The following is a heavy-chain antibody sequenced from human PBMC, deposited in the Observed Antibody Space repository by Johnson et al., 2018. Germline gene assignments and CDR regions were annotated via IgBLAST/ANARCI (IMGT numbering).Heavy chain of an antibody. V-gene: IGHV3-48*02. D-gene: IGHD3-3*01. CDR3: YRGSGYYTNYGMDV. CDR2: ISSSSSTI. Sequence: VQLVQSGGGLVQPGGSLRLCCAASGFTFSSYSMNWVRQAPGKGLEWVSYISSSSSTIYYADSVKGRFTISRDNAKNSLYLQMNSLRDEDTAVYYCYRGSGYYTNYGMDVWGQGTTVTVSS. CDR1: GFTFSSYS. J-gene: IGHJ6*02.